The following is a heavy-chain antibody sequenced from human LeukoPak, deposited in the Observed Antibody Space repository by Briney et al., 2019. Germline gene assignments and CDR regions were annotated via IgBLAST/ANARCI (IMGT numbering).Heavy chain of an antibody. CDR1: GFTFSSYS. CDR3: ARDSSGWYGMDV. V-gene: IGHV3-21*01. CDR2: ICSSSSYI. Sequence: PGGSLRLSCAASGFTFSSYSMNWVRQAPGKGLEWVSSICSSSSYIYYADSVKGRFTISRDNAKNSLYLQMNSLRAEDTAVYYCARDSSGWYGMDVWGQGTTVTVSS. D-gene: IGHD6-19*01. J-gene: IGHJ6*02.